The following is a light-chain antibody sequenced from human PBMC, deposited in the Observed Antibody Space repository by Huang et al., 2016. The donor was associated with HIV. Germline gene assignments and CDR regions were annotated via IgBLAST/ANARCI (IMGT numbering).Light chain of an antibody. Sequence: DIVLTQSPGTLSLSPGERAALSCRASQNITNNFLAWYQQMSGQAPRLLIYAASNRATGIPNRVSGSGSGTDFTLTIDRLEPQDSAVYYCQQYLTPPLTFGGGTNVEI. V-gene: IGKV3-20*01. CDR3: QQYLTPPLT. CDR1: QNITNNF. J-gene: IGKJ4*01. CDR2: AAS.